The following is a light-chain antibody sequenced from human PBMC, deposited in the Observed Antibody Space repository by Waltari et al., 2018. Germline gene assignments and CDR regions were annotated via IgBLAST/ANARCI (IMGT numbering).Light chain of an antibody. CDR1: SSNIGGNS. J-gene: IGLJ2*01. Sequence: QSVLTQPPSASGTPGQRVTISCSGSSSNIGGNSVNWYQHLPGTAPKLLICSNDRRPSGVPDRFSGSKSGTSASLAISGLQSEDEADYYCAAWDDSLGGPYVVFGGGTKLTVL. CDR3: AAWDDSLGGPYVV. CDR2: SND. V-gene: IGLV1-44*01.